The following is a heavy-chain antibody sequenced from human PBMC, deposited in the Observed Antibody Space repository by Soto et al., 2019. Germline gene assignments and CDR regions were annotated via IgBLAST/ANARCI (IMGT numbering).Heavy chain of an antibody. CDR3: ARTAVAEYYFDY. V-gene: IGHV4-31*03. Sequence: QVQLQESGPGLVKPSQTLSLTCTVSGGSISSGGYYWSWIGQHPGKGLEWIGYIYYSGSTYYNPSHKSRITISVDTSKNQFYLKLSSVTAADTAVYYCARTAVAEYYFDYWGQGTLVTVSS. D-gene: IGHD6-19*01. CDR1: GGSISSGGYY. CDR2: IYYSGST. J-gene: IGHJ4*02.